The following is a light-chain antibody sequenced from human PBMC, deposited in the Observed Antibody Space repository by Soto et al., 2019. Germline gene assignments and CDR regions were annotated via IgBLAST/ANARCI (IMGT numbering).Light chain of an antibody. CDR2: DAS. Sequence: QMTQSSSTLFESVGDRVTITCRASQSISSWLAWYQQKPGKAPKLLIYDASSLESGVPSRFSGSGSGTEFTLTISSMQPDDFATYYCQQYNSYSATFGQGTKVDIK. CDR1: QSISSW. J-gene: IGKJ1*01. CDR3: QQYNSYSAT. V-gene: IGKV1-5*01.